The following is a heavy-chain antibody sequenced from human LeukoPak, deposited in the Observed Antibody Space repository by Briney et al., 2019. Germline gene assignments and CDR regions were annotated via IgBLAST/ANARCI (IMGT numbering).Heavy chain of an antibody. CDR2: IIPIFGTA. CDR1: GGTFSSYA. CDR3: ARGLYDFSLEYFDY. Sequence: ASVNVSFKASGGTFSSYAISWVRQAPGQGLEWMGGIIPIFGTANYAQKFQGRVTITADESTSTAYMELSSLRSEDTAVYYCARGLYDFSLEYFDYWGQGTLVTVSS. D-gene: IGHD3-3*01. J-gene: IGHJ4*02. V-gene: IGHV1-69*13.